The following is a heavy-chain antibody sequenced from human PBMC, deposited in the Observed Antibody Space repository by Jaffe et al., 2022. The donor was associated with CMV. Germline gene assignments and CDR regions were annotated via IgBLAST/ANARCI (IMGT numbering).Heavy chain of an antibody. Sequence: EVQLVESGGGLVQPGGSLRLSCAASGFTFSSYWMHWVRQAPGKGLVWVSRINSDGSSTSYADSVKGRFTISRDNAKNTLYLQMNSLRAEDTAVYYCARDPGYYDILTGYYNVPTVRVYYGMDVWGQGTTVTVSS. CDR2: INSDGSST. J-gene: IGHJ6*02. CDR1: GFTFSSYW. D-gene: IGHD3-9*01. V-gene: IGHV3-74*01. CDR3: ARDPGYYDILTGYYNVPTVRVYYGMDV.